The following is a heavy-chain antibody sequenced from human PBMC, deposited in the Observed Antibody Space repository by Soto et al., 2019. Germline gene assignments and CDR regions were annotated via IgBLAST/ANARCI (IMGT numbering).Heavy chain of an antibody. Sequence: EVQVVESGGGLVQPGGSLRLSCAASGFTFGIHWMTWVRQVPGKGLEWVANINQDGSDKYYVDSVKDRFIISRDNAKDSLSLQMNSLRVEDTAVYYCATSMRHTFDPWGQGTLVTVS. V-gene: IGHV3-7*01. CDR1: GFTFGIHW. J-gene: IGHJ5*02. CDR2: INQDGSDK. D-gene: IGHD2-21*01. CDR3: ATSMRHTFDP.